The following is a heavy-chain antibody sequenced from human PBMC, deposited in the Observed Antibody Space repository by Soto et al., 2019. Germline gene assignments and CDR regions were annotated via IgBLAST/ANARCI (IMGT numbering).Heavy chain of an antibody. CDR3: AHRQSVNRFDP. V-gene: IGHV2-5*02. Sequence: QITLKESGPTLVKPTQTLTLTCTFPGFPLSTSGVGVGWIRQPPGKALERLAPIYWDDAKRYSPSLKRRLTITKDTSKNQVVLTMTNMDPVDTATYYCAHRQSVNRFDPWGQGTLVTVSS. CDR1: GFPLSTSGVG. J-gene: IGHJ5*02. CDR2: IYWDDAK. D-gene: IGHD3-22*01.